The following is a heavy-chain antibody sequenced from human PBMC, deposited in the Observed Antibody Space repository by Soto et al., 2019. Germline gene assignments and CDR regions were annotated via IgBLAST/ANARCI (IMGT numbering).Heavy chain of an antibody. CDR3: ARCIQGDYYYGMDV. J-gene: IGHJ6*02. V-gene: IGHV1-18*01. Sequence: QAQLVQSGAEVKKPGASVKVSCKASGYTFYSHSISWVRQAPGQGLEWMGRINGDYGNTQYAQKFRGRVTMTTDTSTSTVYTEMTNLRSHDTAVYYCARCIQGDYYYGMDVWGQGTTVPVSS. D-gene: IGHD5-18*01. CDR2: INGDYGNT. CDR1: GYTFYSHS.